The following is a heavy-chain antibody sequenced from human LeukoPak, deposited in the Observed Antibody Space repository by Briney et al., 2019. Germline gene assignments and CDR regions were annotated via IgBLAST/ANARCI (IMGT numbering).Heavy chain of an antibody. CDR1: GGTFSSYA. Sequence: SVKVSCKASGGTFSSYAISWVRQAPEQGLEWMGGIIPIFGTANYAQKFQGRVTITADESTSTAYMELSSLRSEDTAVYYCARVDAGSSGDNWFDPWGQGTLVTVSS. D-gene: IGHD6-25*01. J-gene: IGHJ5*02. CDR2: IIPIFGTA. CDR3: ARVDAGSSGDNWFDP. V-gene: IGHV1-69*13.